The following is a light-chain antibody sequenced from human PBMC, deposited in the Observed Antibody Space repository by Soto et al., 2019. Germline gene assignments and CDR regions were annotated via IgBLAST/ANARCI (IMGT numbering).Light chain of an antibody. Sequence: QSALTQPASVSGSPGQSITISCTGTSSDVGGHNYVSWYQQHPGKAPKLIIYDVSNRPSGVSNRFSGSKSGNTASLTISGLQAEDEADYHCSSYTSSSSLDVFGTGTKLTVL. J-gene: IGLJ1*01. CDR2: DVS. CDR3: SSYTSSSSLDV. CDR1: SSDVGGHNY. V-gene: IGLV2-14*01.